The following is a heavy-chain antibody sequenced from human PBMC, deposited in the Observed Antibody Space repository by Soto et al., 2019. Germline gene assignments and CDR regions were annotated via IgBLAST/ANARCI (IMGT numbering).Heavy chain of an antibody. V-gene: IGHV1-18*01. CDR1: GYTFTSYG. Sequence: SVKVSCKASGYTFTSYGISWVRQAPGQGLEWMGWISAYNGNTNYAQKLQGRVTMTTDTSTSTAYMELRSLRSDDTAVYYCARDPKYYYGSGSSIFDPWGQGTLVTVSS. D-gene: IGHD3-10*01. J-gene: IGHJ5*02. CDR2: ISAYNGNT. CDR3: ARDPKYYYGSGSSIFDP.